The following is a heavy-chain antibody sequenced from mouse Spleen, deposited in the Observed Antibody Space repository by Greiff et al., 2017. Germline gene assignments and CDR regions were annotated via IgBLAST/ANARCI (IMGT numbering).Heavy chain of an antibody. CDR2: IYPGSGST. D-gene: IGHD2-3*01. CDR1: GYTFTSYW. CDR3: ARGGMGYSLYFDY. J-gene: IGHJ2*01. V-gene: IGHV1-55*01. Sequence: QVKRKQPGAELVKPGASVKMSCKASGYTFTSYWITWVKQRPGQGLEWIGDIYPGSGSTNYNEKFKSKATLTVDTSSSTAYMQLSSLTSEDSAVYYCARGGMGYSLYFDYWGQGTTLTVSS.